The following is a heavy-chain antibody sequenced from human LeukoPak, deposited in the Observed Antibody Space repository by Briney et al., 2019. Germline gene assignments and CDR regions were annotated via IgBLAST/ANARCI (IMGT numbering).Heavy chain of an antibody. CDR2: IYYSGST. CDR1: GGSISSYY. V-gene: IGHV4-59*01. D-gene: IGHD5-18*01. Sequence: SETLSLTCTVSGGSISSYYCTWIPQPPGKGLEWIGYIYYSGSTTYNPSLKSRVTISIDTSKNQFSLKVRSVTAADTAVYYCATGDTWLDYWGQGTLVTVSS. J-gene: IGHJ4*02. CDR3: ATGDTWLDY.